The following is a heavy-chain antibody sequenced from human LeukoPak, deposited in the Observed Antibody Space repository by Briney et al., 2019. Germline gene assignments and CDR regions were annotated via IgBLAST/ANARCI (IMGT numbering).Heavy chain of an antibody. CDR2: IYYSGST. J-gene: IGHJ5*02. V-gene: IGHV4-59*01. D-gene: IGHD3-10*01. CDR3: ARDDSGSYYNWFDP. CDR1: GGSISSYY. Sequence: SETLSLTCIVSGGSISSYYWSWIRQPPGKGLEWVGYIYYSGSTNYNPSLKSRVTISLDTSKNQFSLKLSSVTAADTAVYYCARDDSGSYYNWFDPWGQGTLVTVSS.